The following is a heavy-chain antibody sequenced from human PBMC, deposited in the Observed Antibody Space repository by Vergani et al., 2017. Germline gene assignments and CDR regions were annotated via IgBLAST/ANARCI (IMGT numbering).Heavy chain of an antibody. CDR1: GFTFSSYA. D-gene: IGHD3-9*01. Sequence: EVQLLESGGGLVQPGGSLRLSCAASGFTFSSYAMSWIRQAPGKGLEWVSYISSSGSTIYYADSVKGRFTISRDNAKNSLYLQMNSLRAEDTAVYYCARALNYDILTGYGYWGQGTLVTVSS. CDR2: ISSSGSTI. V-gene: IGHV3-48*04. CDR3: ARALNYDILTGYGY. J-gene: IGHJ4*02.